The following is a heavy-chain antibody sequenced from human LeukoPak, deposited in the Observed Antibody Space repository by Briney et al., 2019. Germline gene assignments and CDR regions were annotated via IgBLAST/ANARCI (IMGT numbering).Heavy chain of an antibody. CDR2: ISPGGGTT. J-gene: IGHJ6*03. D-gene: IGHD6-13*01. CDR1: GFAFGSEA. V-gene: IGHV3-23*01. Sequence: PGGSLRLSCAVSGFAFGSEAMSWVRQSPARGLEWVASISPGGGTTYYADYVKGRFTISRDNSKNSLFVQMNSLRAEDTAVYYCEAAAGTGLDYYYYYMDVWGKGTTVTVSS. CDR3: EAAAGTGLDYYYYYMDV.